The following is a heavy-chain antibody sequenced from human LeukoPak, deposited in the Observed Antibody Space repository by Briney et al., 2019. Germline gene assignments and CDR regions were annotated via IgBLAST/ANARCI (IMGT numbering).Heavy chain of an antibody. D-gene: IGHD6-13*01. CDR1: GYTSTSYD. CDR3: AKGCGPYSSSLNWFDP. Sequence: ASVKVSCKASGYTSTSYDITWVRQATGQGLEWMGWMNPNSGNTGYAQKFQGRVTMTRNTSISTAYMELSSLRSEDTAAYYCAKGCGPYSSSLNWFDPWGQGTLVTVSS. J-gene: IGHJ5*02. V-gene: IGHV1-8*01. CDR2: MNPNSGNT.